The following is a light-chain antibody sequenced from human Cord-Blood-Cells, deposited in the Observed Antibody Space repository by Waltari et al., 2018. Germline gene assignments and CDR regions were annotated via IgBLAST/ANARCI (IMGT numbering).Light chain of an antibody. CDR1: QSVSRSY. V-gene: IGKV3-20*01. J-gene: IGKJ3*01. CDR2: GAS. Sequence: EIVLTQSPGTLSLSPGERATLSCRARQSVSRSYLAWYQQKPGQAPRLLIYGASSRATGIPDRFSGSGSGTDFTLTISRLEPEDFAVYYCQQYGSSPFTFGPGTKVDIK. CDR3: QQYGSSPFT.